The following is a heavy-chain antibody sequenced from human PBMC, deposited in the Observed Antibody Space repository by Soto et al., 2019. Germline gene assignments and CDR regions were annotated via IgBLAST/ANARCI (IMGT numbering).Heavy chain of an antibody. Sequence: QLQLQESGPGLVKPSETLSLTCTVSGGSISTSSYYWGWLRQPPGKGLEWIGSIYYSGSTYYNPSLQCRVTISVDTSKSLFSLKLSSVTAADTAVYYCARDYDSSGDYWGQGTLVTVSS. CDR2: IYYSGST. CDR3: ARDYDSSGDY. J-gene: IGHJ4*02. CDR1: GGSISTSSYY. D-gene: IGHD3-22*01. V-gene: IGHV4-39*01.